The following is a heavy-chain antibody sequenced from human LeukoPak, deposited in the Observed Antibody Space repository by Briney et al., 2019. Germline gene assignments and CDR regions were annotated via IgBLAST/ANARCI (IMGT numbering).Heavy chain of an antibody. J-gene: IGHJ4*02. CDR2: IHYSGST. V-gene: IGHV4-59*01. CDR3: ARGGSSWYADY. D-gene: IGHD6-13*01. CDR1: GGPFSSYY. Sequence: SETLSLTCTVSGGPFSSYYWSWIRQPPEKGLEWIGYIHYSGSTSYNPSLKSRVTMSVDTSKNQFSLKVSSVTAVDTAVYYCARGGSSWYADYWGQGTLVTVSS.